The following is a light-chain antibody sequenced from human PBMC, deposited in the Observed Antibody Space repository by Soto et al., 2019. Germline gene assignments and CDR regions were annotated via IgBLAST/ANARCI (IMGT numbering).Light chain of an antibody. CDR3: MQTLQTPLT. Sequence: DIVMPQSPLSLPVTPGEPASISCRSSQSLLHSSGHNCLDWYLQKPGQSQQLLIYFGSNRASGVTDRFSGSGSGTDFTLKISRVEAEDVGLYYCMQTLQTPLTFGGGTNVEIK. V-gene: IGKV2-28*01. J-gene: IGKJ4*01. CDR2: FGS. CDR1: QSLLHSSGHNC.